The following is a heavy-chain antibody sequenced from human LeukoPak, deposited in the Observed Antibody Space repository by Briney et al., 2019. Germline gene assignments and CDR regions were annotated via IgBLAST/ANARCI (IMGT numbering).Heavy chain of an antibody. CDR3: ARVHHSSSWGTDDC. J-gene: IGHJ4*02. Sequence: GGSLRLSCAASEFSFSDYNMNCGRQAPGKGLQWGSYISAGSDIIYYADSVKGRFTVSRDNGKNSLYLHMNSLRAEDTAVYYCARVHHSSSWGTDDCGGQGTLVTVSS. V-gene: IGHV3-48*01. CDR1: EFSFSDYN. D-gene: IGHD6-13*01. CDR2: ISAGSDII.